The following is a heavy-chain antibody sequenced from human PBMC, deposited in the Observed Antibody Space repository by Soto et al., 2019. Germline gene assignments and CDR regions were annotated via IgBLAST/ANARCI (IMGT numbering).Heavy chain of an antibody. D-gene: IGHD3-22*01. CDR1: GGSISSGGYS. CDR3: ARHLQGYYDSSGYPRPEGMDV. J-gene: IGHJ6*02. V-gene: IGHV4-39*01. Sequence: SSETLSLTCAVSGGSISSGGYSWSWIRQPPGKGLEWIGSIYYSGSTYYNPSLKSRVTISVDTSKNQFSLKLSSVTAADTAVYYCARHLQGYYDSSGYPRPEGMDVWGQGTTVTVSS. CDR2: IYYSGST.